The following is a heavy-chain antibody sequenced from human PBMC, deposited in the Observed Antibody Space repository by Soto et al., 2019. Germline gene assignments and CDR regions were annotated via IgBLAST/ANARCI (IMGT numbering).Heavy chain of an antibody. J-gene: IGHJ6*02. Sequence: PSGTLSLTSTVSGGSFSSSYFWSWSRQPPGKGLEMLGEIYYSGSTKYNPSLTSRVTISIDTSKNQFSLKLSSVTAADTAGYFCARAGYGMDVWGQGTTVTVAS. CDR3: ARAGYGMDV. V-gene: IGHV4-59*01. CDR2: IYYSGST. CDR1: GGSFSSSYF.